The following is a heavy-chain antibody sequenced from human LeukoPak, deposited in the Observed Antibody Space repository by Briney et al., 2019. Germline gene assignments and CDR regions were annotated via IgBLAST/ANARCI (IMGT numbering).Heavy chain of an antibody. J-gene: IGHJ4*02. CDR2: IKEDGSEK. D-gene: IGHD3-10*01. V-gene: IGHV3-7*02. CDR1: GFTFDSYW. CDR3: VPFSGDLINLDY. Sequence: GGSLRLSCATSGFTFDSYWMSWVRQAPGKGLEWVANIKEDGSEKYYVDSVKGRFTISRDNAKNTLYLQMSSLRAEDTAVYYCVPFSGDLINLDYWGQGTLVTVSS.